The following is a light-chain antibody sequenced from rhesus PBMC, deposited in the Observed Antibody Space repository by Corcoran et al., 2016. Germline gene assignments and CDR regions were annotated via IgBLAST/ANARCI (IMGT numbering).Light chain of an antibody. V-gene: IGKV1-74*01. Sequence: DIQMTQSPSSLSASVGDRVTIPCRASENVNQHLHWYQPKPGKAPKLLIYGISSLQHGVPSRFSGSGSGTDYTLTISTLQPEDVAIDYCHQSYGAPFTFGPGTKLD. CDR1: ENVNQH. J-gene: IGKJ3*01. CDR3: HQSYGAPFT. CDR2: GIS.